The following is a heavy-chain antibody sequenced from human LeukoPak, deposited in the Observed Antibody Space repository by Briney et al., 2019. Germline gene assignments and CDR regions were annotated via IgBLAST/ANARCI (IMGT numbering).Heavy chain of an antibody. V-gene: IGHV4-39*01. CDR3: ARQVYSGTHYFDY. J-gene: IGHJ4*02. CDR1: GGSISSRSCC. D-gene: IGHD1-26*01. Sequence: SETLSLTCTVSGGSISSRSCCWGWIRQPPGKGLEWIGTICYSGSTYYNPSLKSRVTISVDTSKNQFSLRLSSVTAADTAVYYCARQVYSGTHYFDYWGQGTLVTVSS. CDR2: ICYSGST.